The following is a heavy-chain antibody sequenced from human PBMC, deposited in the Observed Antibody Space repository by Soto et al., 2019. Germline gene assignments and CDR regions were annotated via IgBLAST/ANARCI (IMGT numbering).Heavy chain of an antibody. CDR2: ISYDGSNK. J-gene: IGHJ4*02. Sequence: SLRLSCAASGFAFSSYGMHWVRQAPGKGLEWVAVISYDGSNKYYADSVKGRFTISRDNSKNTLYLQMNSLRAEDTAVYYCAKDPPTDYGDYFDYWGQGTLVTVSS. CDR3: AKDPPTDYGDYFDY. CDR1: GFAFSSYG. D-gene: IGHD4-17*01. V-gene: IGHV3-30*18.